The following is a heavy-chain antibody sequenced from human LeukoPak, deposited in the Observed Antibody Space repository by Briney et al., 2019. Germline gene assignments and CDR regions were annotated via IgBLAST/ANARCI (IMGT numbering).Heavy chain of an antibody. CDR1: GFTFSSYA. D-gene: IGHD3-22*01. V-gene: IGHV3-23*01. CDR3: ARDLYYYDSSGFPSGFDP. J-gene: IGHJ5*02. Sequence: GGSLRLSCAASGFTFSSYAMSWVRQAPGKGLEWVSAISGSGGSTYYADSVEGRFTIPRDNAKNSLYLQMNSLRAEDTAVYYCARDLYYYDSSGFPSGFDPWGQGALVTVSS. CDR2: ISGSGGST.